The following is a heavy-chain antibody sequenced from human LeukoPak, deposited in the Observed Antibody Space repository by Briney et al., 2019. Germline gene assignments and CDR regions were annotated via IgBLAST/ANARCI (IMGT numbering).Heavy chain of an antibody. CDR1: GGTFSSYA. D-gene: IGHD3-22*01. J-gene: IGHJ5*02. CDR2: IIPILGIA. CDR3: ARASHHYYDNSGHDP. Sequence: ASVKVSCKASGGTFSSYAISWVRQAPGQGLEWMGRIIPILGIANYAQKFQGRVTITADKSTSTAYMELSSLRSEDTAVYDCARASHHYYDNSGHDPWGQGTLVTVSS. V-gene: IGHV1-69*04.